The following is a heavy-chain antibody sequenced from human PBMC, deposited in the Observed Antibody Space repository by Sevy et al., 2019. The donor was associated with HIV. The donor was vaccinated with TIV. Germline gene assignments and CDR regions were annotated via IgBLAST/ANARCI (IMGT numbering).Heavy chain of an antibody. CDR1: GFTFSSHS. Sequence: GGSLTLSCAASGFTFSSHSMNWVRHTPGKGLEWISYISGTGNTIYYADSVKGRFTISRDNAKNSLYLQLKSLRDEDTAIYYCARVPPYYDSNVSDFWGQGSLVTVSS. J-gene: IGHJ4*02. D-gene: IGHD3-22*01. CDR3: ARVPPYYDSNVSDF. CDR2: ISGTGNTI. V-gene: IGHV3-48*02.